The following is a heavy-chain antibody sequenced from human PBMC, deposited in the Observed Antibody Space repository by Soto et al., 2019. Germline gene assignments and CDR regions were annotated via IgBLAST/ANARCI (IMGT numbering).Heavy chain of an antibody. CDR3: ARGPLDYGDRKPTDYYYYMDV. J-gene: IGHJ6*03. D-gene: IGHD4-17*01. CDR1: GFTFSSYS. V-gene: IGHV3-48*01. Sequence: GGSLRLSCAASGFTFSSYSMNWVRQAPGKGLEWVSYISSSSSTIYYADSVKGRFTISRDNAKNSLYLQMNSLRAEDTAVYYCARGPLDYGDRKPTDYYYYMDVWGKGTTVTVSS. CDR2: ISSSSSTI.